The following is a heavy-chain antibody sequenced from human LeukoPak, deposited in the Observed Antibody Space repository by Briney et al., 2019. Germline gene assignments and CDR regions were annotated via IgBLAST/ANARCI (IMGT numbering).Heavy chain of an antibody. CDR2: IYCSGST. D-gene: IGHD4-23*01. V-gene: IGHV4-39*01. CDR1: GXSISSSSYY. Sequence: SETLSLTCTVSGXSISSSSYYWGWIRQPPGRGLEWIGSIYCSGSTYYNPSLKSRVTISVDTSKDQFSLKLSSVTAADTAVYYCARQGTTVVTPSINWGQGTLVTVSS. J-gene: IGHJ4*02. CDR3: ARQGTTVVTPSIN.